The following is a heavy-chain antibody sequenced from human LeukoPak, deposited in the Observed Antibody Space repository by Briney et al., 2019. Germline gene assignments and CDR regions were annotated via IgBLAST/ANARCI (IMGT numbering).Heavy chain of an antibody. CDR1: GGSISSYY. CDR2: IYYSGST. Sequence: SETLSLTCPVSGGSISSYYWSWIRQPPGKGLEWIGYIYYSGSTNYNPSLKSRVTISVDTSKNQFSLKLCSVTAADTAVYYCARELSRYYDSSGYPEYNWFDPWGQGTLVTVSS. D-gene: IGHD3-22*01. CDR3: ARELSRYYDSSGYPEYNWFDP. J-gene: IGHJ5*02. V-gene: IGHV4-59*01.